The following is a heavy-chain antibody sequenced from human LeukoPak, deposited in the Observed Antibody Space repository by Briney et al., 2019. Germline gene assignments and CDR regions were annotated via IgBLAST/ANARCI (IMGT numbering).Heavy chain of an antibody. CDR3: TSLYCSGGSCYVDY. CDR2: IRSKANSYAT. V-gene: IGHV3-73*01. J-gene: IGHJ4*02. Sequence: GGSLRLSCAASGFTFSGSAMHWVRQASGKGVEWVGRIRSKANSYATAYAASVKGRFTIYRDDSKNTAYLQMNSLKTEDTAVYYCTSLYCSGGSCYVDYWGQGTLVSVSS. D-gene: IGHD2-15*01. CDR1: GFTFSGSA.